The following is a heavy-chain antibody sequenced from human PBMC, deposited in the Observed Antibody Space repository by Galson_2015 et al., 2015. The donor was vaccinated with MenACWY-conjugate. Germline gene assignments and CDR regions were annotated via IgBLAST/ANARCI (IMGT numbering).Heavy chain of an antibody. CDR1: GFTFSSYW. Sequence: SLRLSCAASGFTFSSYWMHWVRHAPGKGLVWVSRINTDESLTTYGDSVKGRFTISRDNAKNTLYLQMNSLRAEDTAVYYCARELRNYWYFDLWGRGTLVSVSS. CDR2: INTDESLT. V-gene: IGHV3-74*03. CDR3: ARELRNYWYFDL. J-gene: IGHJ2*01.